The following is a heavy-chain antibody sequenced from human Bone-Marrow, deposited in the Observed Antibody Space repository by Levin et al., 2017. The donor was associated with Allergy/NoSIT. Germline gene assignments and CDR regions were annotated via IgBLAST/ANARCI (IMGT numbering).Heavy chain of an antibody. V-gene: IGHV1-18*01. Sequence: PLASVKVSCKASGYTFNTYGISWVRQAPGQGLEWMGWISGYDDDINYAQKFQGRVTMTTDTSTYTAYMEVRGLRSDDTAVYYCARDRGYGVDTFDFWGQGTMVTVSS. J-gene: IGHJ3*01. D-gene: IGHD4-17*01. CDR3: ARDRGYGVDTFDF. CDR2: ISGYDDDI. CDR1: GYTFNTYG.